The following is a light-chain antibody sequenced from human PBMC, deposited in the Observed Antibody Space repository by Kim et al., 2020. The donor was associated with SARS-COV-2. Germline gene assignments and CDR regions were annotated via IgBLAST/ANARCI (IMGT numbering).Light chain of an antibody. CDR1: QGISSW. CDR2: AAS. Sequence: ASVGDEVTNTCRASQGISSWLAWYQQKPGKAPQLLIYAASSLQSGVPSRFSGSGFGTDFTLTISSLQPEDFATYYCQQTDTLPITFGQGTRLEIK. CDR3: QQTDTLPIT. J-gene: IGKJ5*01. V-gene: IGKV1-12*01.